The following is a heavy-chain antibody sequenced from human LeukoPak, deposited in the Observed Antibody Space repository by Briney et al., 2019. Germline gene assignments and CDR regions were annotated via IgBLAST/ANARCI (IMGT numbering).Heavy chain of an antibody. CDR2: ISGSGGST. CDR3: AKDPYYYDTSGYNGDY. J-gene: IGHJ4*02. CDR1: GFTFSNYA. Sequence: GGSLRLSCAASGFTFSNYAMSWVRQAPGKGLEWVSSISGSGGSTYYADSVKGRFTISRDNSKNTLFLQMNSLRAEDTAVYYCAKDPYYYDTSGYNGDYWGQGTLVTVPS. V-gene: IGHV3-23*01. D-gene: IGHD3-22*01.